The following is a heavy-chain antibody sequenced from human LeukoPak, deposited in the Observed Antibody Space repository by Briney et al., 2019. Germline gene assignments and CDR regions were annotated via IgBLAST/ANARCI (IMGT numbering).Heavy chain of an antibody. CDR3: ARGLYYYDSSGYED. CDR1: GGTFSSYA. V-gene: IGHV1-69*06. J-gene: IGHJ4*02. Sequence: ASVKVSCKASGGTFSSYAISWVRQAPGQGLEWMGGIIPIFGTANYAQKFQGRVTITADKSTSTAYMELSSLRSEDTAVYYCARGLYYYDSSGYEDWGQGTLVTVSS. D-gene: IGHD3-22*01. CDR2: IIPIFGTA.